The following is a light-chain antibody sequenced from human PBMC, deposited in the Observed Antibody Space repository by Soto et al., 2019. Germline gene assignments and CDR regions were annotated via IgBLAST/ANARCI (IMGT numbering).Light chain of an antibody. Sequence: DIQMTQSPSTLSASVGDGVTITCRASQSIGSWLAWYQQKPGKATKLLIYKATNLQSRVPSRFSGSGSGTDFSLTISSRQTVDSATYFCQQYNDFQYPLGPGTKLEI. J-gene: IGKJ2*01. CDR2: KAT. CDR3: QQYNDFQYP. CDR1: QSIGSW. V-gene: IGKV1-5*03.